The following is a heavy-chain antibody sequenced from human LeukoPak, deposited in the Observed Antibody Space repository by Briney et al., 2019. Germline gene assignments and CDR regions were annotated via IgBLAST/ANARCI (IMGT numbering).Heavy chain of an antibody. Sequence: PSETLSLTCAVYGGSFSGYYWSWIRQPPGKGLEWIGEINHSGSTNYNPSLKSRVTISVDTSKNQFSLKLSSVTAADTAVYYCARDRLASVGIVVAQQLINNWFDPWGQGTLVTVSS. D-gene: IGHD3-22*01. CDR2: INHSGST. CDR1: GGSFSGYY. J-gene: IGHJ5*02. CDR3: ARDRLASVGIVVAQQLINNWFDP. V-gene: IGHV4-34*01.